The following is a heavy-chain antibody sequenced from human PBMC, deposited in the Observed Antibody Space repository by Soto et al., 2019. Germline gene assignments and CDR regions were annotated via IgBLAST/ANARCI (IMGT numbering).Heavy chain of an antibody. CDR2: IYHSGTT. CDR3: ARPGDDGDRRVWYFEL. Sequence: QVQLQESGPGLVKPSGTLSLTCAVSGGSISSRIWWNWVRQPPGKGLEGIGEIYHSGTTNYSPSLKSRVTISVDKSKNQFSLKLNSVTAAGTAVYYCARPGDDGDRRVWYFELWGRGTQVTVSS. V-gene: IGHV4-4*02. D-gene: IGHD4-17*01. CDR1: GGSISSRIW. J-gene: IGHJ2*01.